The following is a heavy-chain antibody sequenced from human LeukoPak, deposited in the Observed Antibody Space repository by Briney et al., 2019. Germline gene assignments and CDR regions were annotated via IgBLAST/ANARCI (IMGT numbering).Heavy chain of an antibody. D-gene: IGHD3-10*01. Sequence: SVKVSCKASGDTFSTYAINWVRQDPGQGLEWMGAIVPIFDKSNYAQKFQGRLTITADKSTSTVYMELSSLRSEDTAVYCARDSEHFGEGDMDVWGKGTTVIVSS. V-gene: IGHV1-69*06. CDR1: GDTFSTYA. CDR2: IVPIFDKS. J-gene: IGHJ6*03. CDR3: ARDSEHFGEGDMDV.